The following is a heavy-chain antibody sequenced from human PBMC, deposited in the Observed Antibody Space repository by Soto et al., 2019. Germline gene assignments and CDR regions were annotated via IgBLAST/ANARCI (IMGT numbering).Heavy chain of an antibody. J-gene: IGHJ5*02. D-gene: IGHD3-22*01. CDR2: IYYSGST. V-gene: IGHV4-30-4*01. Sequence: SETLSLTCTVSGGSISSGDYYWSWIRQPPGKGLEWIGYIYYSGSTYYNPSLKSRVTISVDTSKNQFSLKLSSVTAADTAVYYCARADSSGYTLRDWFDPWGKGTPGTVSS. CDR3: ARADSSGYTLRDWFDP. CDR1: GGSISSGDYY.